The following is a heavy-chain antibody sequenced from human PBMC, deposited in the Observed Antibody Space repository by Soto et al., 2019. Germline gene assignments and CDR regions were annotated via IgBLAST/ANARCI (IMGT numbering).Heavy chain of an antibody. Sequence: TLSRTCTVAGDSISSGSKYWSLIDHPPWNGLDWNGYIFSSGTTYYNPALTSRLTMSLDTSKNQFSLKLNSLSHPDTAVSYRAQVPCPFDYYYAMDVWGQGTTVTV. J-gene: IGHJ6*02. CDR2: IFSSGTT. CDR3: AQVPCPFDYYYAMDV. D-gene: IGHD3-9*01. V-gene: IGHV4-30-4*01. CDR1: GDSISSGSKY.